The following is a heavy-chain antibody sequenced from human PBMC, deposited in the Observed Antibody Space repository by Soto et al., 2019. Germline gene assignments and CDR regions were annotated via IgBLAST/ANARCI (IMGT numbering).Heavy chain of an antibody. J-gene: IGHJ6*02. CDR2: INPSGGST. V-gene: IGHV1-46*01. Sequence: ASVKVSCKASGYTFTEYYIHWVRQAPGQGLEWMGMINPSGGSTSYAQKFQGGVTMTRDTSTRTVYMELTSLRSEDTAVYYCARVVMTTVPASYYYGMDVWGQGTTVTVSS. CDR3: ARVVMTTVPASYYYGMDV. D-gene: IGHD4-4*01. CDR1: GYTFTEYY.